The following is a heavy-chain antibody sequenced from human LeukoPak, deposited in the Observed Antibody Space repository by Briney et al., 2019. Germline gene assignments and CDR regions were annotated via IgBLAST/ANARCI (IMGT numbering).Heavy chain of an antibody. J-gene: IGHJ4*02. CDR3: AKGGGTYYSDSSGYLPFDY. D-gene: IGHD3-22*01. CDR2: ISGSSGST. Sequence: GGSLRLSCAASGFTFSSYAMNWVRQAPGKGLEWVSAISGSSGSTYYADSVKGRFTISRDNSKNTLYLQMNSLRAEDTAVYYCAKGGGTYYSDSSGYLPFDYWGQGTLLTVSS. CDR1: GFTFSSYA. V-gene: IGHV3-23*01.